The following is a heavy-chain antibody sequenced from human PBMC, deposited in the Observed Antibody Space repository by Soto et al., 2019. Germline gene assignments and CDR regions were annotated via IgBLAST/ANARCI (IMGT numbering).Heavy chain of an antibody. J-gene: IGHJ5*02. D-gene: IGHD3-10*01. V-gene: IGHV3-23*01. CDR3: AKDFLSGTYFFWFDP. CDR1: GFIVDDYA. Sequence: GGSLRLSCVGSGFIVDDYAMHWVRQAPGKGLEWVSAISGSGGSTYYADSVKGRFTISRDNSKNTLYLQMNSLRAEDTAVYYCAKDFLSGTYFFWFDPWGQGTLVTVSS. CDR2: ISGSGGST.